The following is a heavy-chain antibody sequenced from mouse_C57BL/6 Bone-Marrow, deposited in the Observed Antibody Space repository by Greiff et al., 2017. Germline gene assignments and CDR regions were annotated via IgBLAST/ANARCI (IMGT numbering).Heavy chain of an antibody. D-gene: IGHD6-1*01. CDR1: GYTFTSYW. CDR3: ARSSLRGFAY. V-gene: IGHV1-69*01. Sequence: VQLQQPGAELVMPGASVKLSCKASGYTFTSYWMHWVKQRPGQGLEWIGEIDPSDSYTNYTQKFKGKSTLTVDKSSSTAYMQLSSLTSEDSAVXCCARSSLRGFAYWGQGTLVTVSA. CDR2: IDPSDSYT. J-gene: IGHJ3*01.